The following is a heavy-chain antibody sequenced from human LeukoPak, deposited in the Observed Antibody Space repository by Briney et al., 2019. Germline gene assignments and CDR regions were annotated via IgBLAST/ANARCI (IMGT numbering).Heavy chain of an antibody. CDR2: IYYTGST. CDR1: GGSISNYY. V-gene: IGHV4-59*01. D-gene: IGHD5-18*01. Sequence: PSETLSLTCTVSGGSISNYYWSWLRQPPGKGLEWIGYIYYTGSTNYNPSLKSRVTISVDTSKNQFSLKLSSVTAADTAVYYCARGALISYSYGPFDYWGQGTLVTVSS. CDR3: ARGALISYSYGPFDY. J-gene: IGHJ4*02.